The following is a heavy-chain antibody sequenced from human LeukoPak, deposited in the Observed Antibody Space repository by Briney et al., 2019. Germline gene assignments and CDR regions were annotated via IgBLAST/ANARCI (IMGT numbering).Heavy chain of an antibody. CDR3: ARIAGRPRDY. D-gene: IGHD2-21*01. CDR2: IGSSGSTI. Sequence: GGSLRLSCAASGFTFSSYEMNWVRQAPGKGLEWVSYIGSSGSTIYYADSVKGRFTISRDNAKNSLYLQMNSLRAEDTAVYYCARIAGRPRDYWGQGTLVTVSS. V-gene: IGHV3-48*03. J-gene: IGHJ4*02. CDR1: GFTFSSYE.